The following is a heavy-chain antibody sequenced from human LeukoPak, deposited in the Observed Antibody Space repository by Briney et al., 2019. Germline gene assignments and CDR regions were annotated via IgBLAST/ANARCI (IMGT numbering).Heavy chain of an antibody. V-gene: IGHV4-61*01. J-gene: IGHJ3*02. CDR2: IHYSGST. Sequence: SETLSLTCSVSGDSISTSSYYWSWIRQPPVKGLEWIGYIHYSGSTNYNPSLKSRVTISVDTSKNQFSLKLSSVTAEDTAVYYCARDKYWAFDIWGQGTMVTVSS. CDR3: ARDKYWAFDI. CDR1: GDSISTSSYY. D-gene: IGHD2/OR15-2a*01.